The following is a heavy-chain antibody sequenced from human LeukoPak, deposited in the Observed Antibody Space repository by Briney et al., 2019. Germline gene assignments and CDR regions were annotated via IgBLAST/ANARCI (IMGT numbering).Heavy chain of an antibody. J-gene: IGHJ6*03. D-gene: IGHD2-2*01. CDR2: IIPIFGTA. CDR1: GGTFSSYA. Sequence: SVKVSCKASGGTFSSYAISWVRQAPGQGLEWMGGIIPIFGTANYAQKFQGRVTITADESTRTAYMELSSLRSEDTAVYYCGGSCYPNYYYYYYMDVWGKGTTVTVSS. CDR3: GGSCYPNYYYYYYMDV. V-gene: IGHV1-69*13.